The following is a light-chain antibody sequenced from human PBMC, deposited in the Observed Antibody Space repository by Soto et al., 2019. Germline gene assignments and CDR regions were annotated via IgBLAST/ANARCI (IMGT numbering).Light chain of an antibody. CDR1: QSVRSNY. V-gene: IGKV3-20*01. J-gene: IGKJ2*01. CDR3: QQNDGSPPST. Sequence: EIVLTQSPGTLSLSPGERATLSCRASQSVRSNYLAGYQQKPGQAPRLLIYAASSRASGIPARFSGGGSGTDFTLTISRLEPEDFAVYYCQQNDGSPPSTFGQGTKLEIK. CDR2: AAS.